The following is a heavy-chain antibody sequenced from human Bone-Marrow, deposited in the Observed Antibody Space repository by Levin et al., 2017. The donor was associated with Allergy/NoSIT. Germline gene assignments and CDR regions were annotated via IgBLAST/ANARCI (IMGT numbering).Heavy chain of an antibody. CDR2: IRNSAWGATT. D-gene: IGHD6-19*01. CDR1: GFKFNDHV. CDR3: TRDWVGLGYGVDV. V-gene: IGHV3-49*04. J-gene: IGHJ6*02. Sequence: AGGSLRLSCTGSGFKFNDHVISWVRQAPGKGLEWVSFIRNSAWGATTEYAASVRGRFTISRDDSKSIAYLHLTSLKIEDTAVYYCTRDWVGLGYGVDVWGQGTTVTVSS.